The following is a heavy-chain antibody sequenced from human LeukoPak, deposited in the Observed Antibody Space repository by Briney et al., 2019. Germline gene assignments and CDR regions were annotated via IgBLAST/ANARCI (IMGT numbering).Heavy chain of an antibody. V-gene: IGHV3-20*04. CDR3: ARAVAAAASIPFDY. Sequence: GGSLRLSCAASGFTFDDYGMSWVRQAPGKGLEWVSGINWNGGSTGYADSVKGRFTISRDNAKNSPYLQMNSLRAEDTALYYCARAVAAAASIPFDYWGQGTLVTVSS. J-gene: IGHJ4*02. CDR2: INWNGGST. D-gene: IGHD6-13*01. CDR1: GFTFDDYG.